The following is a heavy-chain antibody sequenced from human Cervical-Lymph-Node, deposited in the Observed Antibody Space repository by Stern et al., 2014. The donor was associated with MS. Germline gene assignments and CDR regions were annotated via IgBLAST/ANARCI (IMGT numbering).Heavy chain of an antibody. Sequence: EVQLVESGGGVIQPGGSLRLSCTASGFTVRRDYMTWVHQAPGKGLEWVAVITNVGSTFYTGSVKGRFTSSRDDSKNTVYLHMTSLRAEDTAMYYCARDTSSPERSDWWGQGTLVTVSS. CDR1: GFTVRRDY. CDR3: ARDTSSPERSDW. V-gene: IGHV3-53*01. J-gene: IGHJ4*02. D-gene: IGHD1-1*01. CDR2: ITNVGST.